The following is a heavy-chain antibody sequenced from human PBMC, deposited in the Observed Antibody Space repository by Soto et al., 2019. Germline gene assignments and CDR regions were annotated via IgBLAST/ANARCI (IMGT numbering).Heavy chain of an antibody. Sequence: KPSKNPSLTSTVSGSSISSSGSYWGWIRQPPGKGLEWIGSLYYSGSTYYNPSLKSRVTISVDTSKNQFSLKLSSVTAADTAVYYCARHMEGNYYGSGSYYYYYGMDVWGQGTTVT. CDR3: ARHMEGNYYGSGSYYYYYGMDV. CDR1: GSSISSSGSY. CDR2: LYYSGST. D-gene: IGHD3-10*01. V-gene: IGHV4-39*01. J-gene: IGHJ6*02.